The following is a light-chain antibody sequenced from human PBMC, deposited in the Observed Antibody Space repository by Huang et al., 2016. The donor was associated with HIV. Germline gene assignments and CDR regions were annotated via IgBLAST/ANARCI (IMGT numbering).Light chain of an antibody. CDR1: QNINTF. CDR3: QQTYRTPYT. Sequence: DIQMTQSPSSLSTFVGDRVTITCRASQNINTFLHWYQEKPVKAPRLLIYSASRLEHGVPSRFSGSASGTEFTLTVSSVQPDDSATYYCQQTYRTPYTFGQGTKLDI. V-gene: IGKV1-39*01. J-gene: IGKJ2*01. CDR2: SAS.